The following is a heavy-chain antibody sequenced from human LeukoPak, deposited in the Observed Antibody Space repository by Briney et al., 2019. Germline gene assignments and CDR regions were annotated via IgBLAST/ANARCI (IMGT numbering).Heavy chain of an antibody. V-gene: IGHV1-69*01. D-gene: IGHD3-10*01. CDR2: IIPIFGTA. CDR3: ARDRRRGSVSPQKTYAFDI. Sequence: GSSVKVSCKASGGTFSSYAISWVRQAPGQGLEWMGGIIPIFGTANYAQKVQGRVTITADESTSTAYMELSSLRSEDTAVYYCARDRRRGSVSPQKTYAFDIWGQGTMVTVSS. CDR1: GGTFSSYA. J-gene: IGHJ3*02.